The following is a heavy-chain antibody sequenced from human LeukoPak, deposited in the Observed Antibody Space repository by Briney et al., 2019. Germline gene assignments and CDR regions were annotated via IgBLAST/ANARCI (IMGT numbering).Heavy chain of an antibody. J-gene: IGHJ4*02. Sequence: GASVKVSCKASGYTFTGYYMHWVRQAPGQGLEWMGWINPNSGGTNYAQKFQGRVTMTRDTSISTAYMELSRLRSDDTAVYYCARAYYYGSGTNDFWAQGTLVTVSS. V-gene: IGHV1-2*02. CDR3: ARAYYYGSGTNDF. CDR1: GYTFTGYY. D-gene: IGHD3-10*01. CDR2: INPNSGGT.